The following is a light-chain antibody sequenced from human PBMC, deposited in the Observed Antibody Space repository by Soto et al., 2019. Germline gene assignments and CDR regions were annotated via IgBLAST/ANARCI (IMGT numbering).Light chain of an antibody. CDR3: QQYVVSFWT. V-gene: IGKV3-20*01. CDR2: ATP. J-gene: IGKJ1*01. Sequence: EIVLTQSPGTLSSSPRERATLSCRASHNIDNRYLVWYKHKPDLAPMFLILATPSRATGIPHSFVGSGCGTDITLIINRLKPEDLAVYYCQQYVVSFWTFGQVTKV. CDR1: HNIDNRY.